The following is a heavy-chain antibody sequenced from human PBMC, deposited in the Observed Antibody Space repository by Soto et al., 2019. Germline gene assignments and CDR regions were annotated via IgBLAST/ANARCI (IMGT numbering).Heavy chain of an antibody. CDR1: GFTFSSYG. Sequence: QVQLVESGGGVVQPGRSLRLSCAASGFTFSSYGMHWVRQAPGKGLEWVAVISYDGSNKYYADSVKGRFTISRDNSKNTLYLQMNSLRAEDTALYYCAKDLSSHANTDYWGQGTLVTVSS. CDR3: AKDLSSHANTDY. D-gene: IGHD6-13*01. V-gene: IGHV3-30*18. J-gene: IGHJ4*02. CDR2: ISYDGSNK.